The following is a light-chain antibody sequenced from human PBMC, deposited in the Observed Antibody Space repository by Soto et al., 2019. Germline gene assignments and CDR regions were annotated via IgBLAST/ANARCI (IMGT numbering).Light chain of an antibody. CDR3: SSYGGNSNYV. CDR1: SSDVGLYDY. Sequence: QSALTQPTSPSGSPGQSVTISCTGTSSDVGLYDYVSWYQQHPGNVPKLLIYEVTQRPSGVPDRFSGSKSGNTASLTVSGLQAEDEADYYCSSYGGNSNYVFGTGTKVTVL. CDR2: EVT. V-gene: IGLV2-8*01. J-gene: IGLJ1*01.